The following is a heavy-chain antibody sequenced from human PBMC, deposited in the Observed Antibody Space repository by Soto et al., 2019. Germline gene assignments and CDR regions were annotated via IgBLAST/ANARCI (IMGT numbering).Heavy chain of an antibody. Sequence: GASVKVSCKASGYTFTSYAMHWVRQAPGQRLEWMGWINAGNGNTKYSRKFQGRVTITRDTSASTAYMELSSLRSEDTAVYYCARVGARSYYVNFDYWGQGTLVTVSS. J-gene: IGHJ4*02. D-gene: IGHD1-26*01. CDR1: GYTFTSYA. CDR3: ARVGARSYYVNFDY. CDR2: INAGNGNT. V-gene: IGHV1-3*01.